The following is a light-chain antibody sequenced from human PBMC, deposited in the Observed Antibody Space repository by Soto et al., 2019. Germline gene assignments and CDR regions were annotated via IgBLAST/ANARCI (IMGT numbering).Light chain of an antibody. CDR2: GKS. Sequence: QPVLTQPPSVSGAPGQRVTISCTGSNSNIGAGYDVHWYQQLPGTAPKLLIYGKSNRPSGVPDRFSGSKSGTSASLAITGLQDEDEADYYCQSYDSDLSVVLFGGGTKVTVL. V-gene: IGLV1-40*01. CDR1: NSNIGAGYD. CDR3: QSYDSDLSVVL. J-gene: IGLJ2*01.